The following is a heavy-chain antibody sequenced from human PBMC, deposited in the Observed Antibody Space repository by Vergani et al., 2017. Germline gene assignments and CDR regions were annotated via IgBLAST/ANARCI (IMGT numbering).Heavy chain of an antibody. CDR1: GYTYTSYG. J-gene: IGHJ6*02. Sequence: QVQLVQSGAEVKKPGASVQDSCKASGYTYTSYGISWVRQAPGQGLEWMGWISAYNGNTNYAQKLQGRVTMTTDTSTSTAYMELRSLRSDDTAVYYCARDREGHYYGSGSYYCMDVWGQGTTVTVSS. CDR2: ISAYNGNT. D-gene: IGHD3-10*01. CDR3: ARDREGHYYGSGSYYCMDV. V-gene: IGHV1-18*01.